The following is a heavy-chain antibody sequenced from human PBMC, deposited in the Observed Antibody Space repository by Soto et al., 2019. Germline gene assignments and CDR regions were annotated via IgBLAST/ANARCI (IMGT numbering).Heavy chain of an antibody. CDR1: GYTFSDHY. Sequence: QVQLVQSGAEVKKPGASVEVSCKTSGYTFSDHYTHWVRQAPGQGLELMGWINPNSGGTGYAEKFQGRVTMTRDTSISTAYMELNRLNSDDTAVYYCVRGGPVAGPTSSEAYHPFDFWGQGTLVTVSS. CDR2: INPNSGGT. V-gene: IGHV1-2*02. CDR3: VRGGPVAGPTSSEAYHPFDF. J-gene: IGHJ4*02. D-gene: IGHD6-19*01.